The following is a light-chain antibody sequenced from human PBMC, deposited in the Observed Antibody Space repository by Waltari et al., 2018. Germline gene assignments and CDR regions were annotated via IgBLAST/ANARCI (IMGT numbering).Light chain of an antibody. V-gene: IGLV2-11*01. CDR3: CSYAGRYTFV. J-gene: IGLJ1*01. CDR2: DVD. CDR1: GSDVGGYIY. Sequence: QSALTQPRSVSGSPGQSVTISCTGRGSDVGGYIYLSWYPHHPGRAPKVVIYDVDKRPSGVPDRFSGSQSGKTASLTISGLQAEDEGDYYCCSYAGRYTFVFGSGTRVTVL.